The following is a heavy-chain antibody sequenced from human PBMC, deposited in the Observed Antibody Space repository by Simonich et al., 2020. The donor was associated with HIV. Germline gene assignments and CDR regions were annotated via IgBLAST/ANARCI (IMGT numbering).Heavy chain of an antibody. CDR3: ASDPYYYYMDV. V-gene: IGHV1-69*13. CDR2: IIPFFGTG. J-gene: IGHJ6*03. Sequence: QVQLVQSGAEVKKPGSSVKVSCKASGGTFSNYAITWVRQAPGQGLEWMGGIIPFFGTGPYAQKFQGRVTITADESTSTVYMDLRSLRSEDTAMYYCASDPYYYYMDVWGKGTTVTVSS. CDR1: GGTFSNYA.